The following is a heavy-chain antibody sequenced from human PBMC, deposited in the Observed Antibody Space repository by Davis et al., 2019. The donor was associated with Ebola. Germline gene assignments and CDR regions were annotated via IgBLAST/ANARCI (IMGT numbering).Heavy chain of an antibody. Sequence: GESLKISCAASGFTFSSYAMHWVRQAPGKGLEWVAVISYDGSNKYYADSVKGRFTISRDNSKNTLYLQMNSLRAEDTAAYYCARGLVTAYYFDYWGQGTLVTVSS. D-gene: IGHD2-21*02. V-gene: IGHV3-30-3*01. CDR3: ARGLVTAYYFDY. CDR2: ISYDGSNK. J-gene: IGHJ4*02. CDR1: GFTFSSYA.